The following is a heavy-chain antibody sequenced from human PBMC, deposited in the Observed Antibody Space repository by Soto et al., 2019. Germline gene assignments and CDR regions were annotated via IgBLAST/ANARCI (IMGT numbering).Heavy chain of an antibody. CDR2: IYYSGST. CDR3: ARERPDGARLDP. V-gene: IGHV4-30-4*01. Sequence: QVQLQESGRGLVKPSQTLSLTCTVSGGSISSGDYYWSWIRQPPGKGLEWIGYIYYSGSTYYNPSLKSRVTISVDTSKNQCSLKLSSVTAADTAVYYCARERPDGARLDPWGQGTLVTVSS. D-gene: IGHD6-6*01. CDR1: GGSISSGDYY. J-gene: IGHJ5*02.